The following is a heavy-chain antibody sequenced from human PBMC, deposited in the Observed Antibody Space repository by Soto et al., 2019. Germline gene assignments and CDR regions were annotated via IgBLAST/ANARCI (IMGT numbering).Heavy chain of an antibody. D-gene: IGHD6-6*01. V-gene: IGHV1-3*01. Sequence: ASVKVSCKASGYTFTSYAMHCVRQAPGQRLEWMGWINAGNGNTKYSQKFQGRVTITRDTSASTAYMELSSLRSEDTAVYYCARPSSIAARAYYYYGMDVWGQGTTVTV. CDR2: INAGNGNT. CDR3: ARPSSIAARAYYYYGMDV. J-gene: IGHJ6*02. CDR1: GYTFTSYA.